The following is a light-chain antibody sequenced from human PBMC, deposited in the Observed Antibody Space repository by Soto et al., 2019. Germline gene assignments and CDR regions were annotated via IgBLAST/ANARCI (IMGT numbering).Light chain of an antibody. CDR1: SSNIGSNS. CDR3: ASWDDRLSGPI. J-gene: IGLJ2*01. CDR2: NID. V-gene: IGLV1-44*01. Sequence: QSVMTQPPSASGTPGQRVTISCSGSSSNIGSNSVNWYQQLPGTAPKLLIYNIDQLPSGVPDRFLGSKSGSSASLDISGLQSEDEADYYCASWDDRLSGPIFCGGTKLTVL.